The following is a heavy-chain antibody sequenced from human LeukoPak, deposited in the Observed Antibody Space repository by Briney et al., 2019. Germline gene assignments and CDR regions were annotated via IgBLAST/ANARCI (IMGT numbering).Heavy chain of an antibody. CDR1: GFTFGKYW. J-gene: IGHJ6*02. V-gene: IGHV3-7*01. CDR3: ARGSTVTSYYYYGMDV. D-gene: IGHD4-17*01. CDR2: IKLDGSEK. Sequence: GGSLRLSCVASGFTFGKYWMSWVRQAPGKGLEWVANIKLDGSEKNYVDSVKGRFTISRDNTKNSLYLQMNSLRAEDTAVYYCARGSTVTSYYYYGMDVWGQGTTVTVSS.